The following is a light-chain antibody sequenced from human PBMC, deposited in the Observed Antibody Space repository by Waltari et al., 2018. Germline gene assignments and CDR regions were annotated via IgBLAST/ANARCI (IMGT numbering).Light chain of an antibody. J-gene: IGKJ3*01. CDR1: QTVSNN. V-gene: IGKV3-11*01. CDR2: DAS. CDR3: QHRDSWPLLIT. Sequence: EIVLTQSPATLSLSPGERASLSCRASQTVSNNLAWYQQKPGQAPRLLISDASNRATGIPAGFSGSGSGTDFTLTINSLETEDFAVYYCQHRDSWPLLITFGPGTKVDF.